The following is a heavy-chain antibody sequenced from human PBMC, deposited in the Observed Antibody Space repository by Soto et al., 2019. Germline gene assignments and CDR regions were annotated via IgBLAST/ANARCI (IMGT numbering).Heavy chain of an antibody. CDR1: GCSIRDYF. Sequence: XETLSLTCTVAGCSIRDYFWTWIRQPPGKGLEWIGYIYYSGRTNYNPSLKSRVSISVDTSKNHFSLQLRSVTAADTAVYYCARVGGDDFGDSGGFDSWGQGPLVTVSS. J-gene: IGHJ4*02. D-gene: IGHD4-17*01. CDR3: ARVGGDDFGDSGGFDS. V-gene: IGHV4-59*01. CDR2: IYYSGRT.